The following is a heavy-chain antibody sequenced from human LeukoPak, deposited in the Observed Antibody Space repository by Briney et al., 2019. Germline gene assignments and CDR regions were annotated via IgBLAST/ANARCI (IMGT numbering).Heavy chain of an antibody. V-gene: IGHV4-39*01. CDR3: ARGRSYYYGSGSYYTVYGMDV. CDR2: IYYSGST. J-gene: IGHJ6*02. Sequence: SETLSLTCTVSGGSISSSSYYWGWIRQPPGKGLEWIGSIYYSGSTYYNPSLKSRVTISVDTSKNQFSLKLSPVTAADTAVYYCARGRSYYYGSGSYYTVYGMDVWGQGTTVTVSS. D-gene: IGHD3-10*01. CDR1: GGSISSSSYY.